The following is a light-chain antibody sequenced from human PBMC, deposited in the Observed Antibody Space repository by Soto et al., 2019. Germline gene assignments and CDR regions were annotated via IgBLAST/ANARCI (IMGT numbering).Light chain of an antibody. CDR2: AAS. Sequence: DIQMTQSPSSLSASVGDRITITCRASQSISRYLNWYQHKPGKAXKLLINAASSLERGVPSGFSGGGSGTDFSLNISSLQPDDFANYYGQQNYRATPWTFGQGTKVDIK. CDR3: QQNYRATPWT. J-gene: IGKJ1*01. V-gene: IGKV1-39*01. CDR1: QSISRY.